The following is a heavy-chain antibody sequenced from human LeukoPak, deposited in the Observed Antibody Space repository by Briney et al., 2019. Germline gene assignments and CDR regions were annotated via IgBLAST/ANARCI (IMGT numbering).Heavy chain of an antibody. CDR1: GFTFSSYG. CDR2: IWYDGNNK. D-gene: IGHD3-9*01. CDR3: ARSTSSEYDIYHFDY. J-gene: IGHJ4*02. Sequence: PGRSLRLSCAVSGFTFSSYGMHWVRQAPGKGLEWVAVIWYDGNNKYYADSVKGRFTISRDNSKNTLYLQMNSLRAEDTAVYYCARSTSSEYDIYHFDYWGQGTLVTVSS. V-gene: IGHV3-33*01.